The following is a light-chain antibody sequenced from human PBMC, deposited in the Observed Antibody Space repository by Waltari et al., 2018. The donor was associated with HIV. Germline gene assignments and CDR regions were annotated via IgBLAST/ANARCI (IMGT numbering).Light chain of an antibody. CDR3: CSYTGGSTSV. CDR1: SSDVGSYNL. J-gene: IGLJ2*01. CDR2: EVT. Sequence: QSALTQPASVSGSPGQSIPISCTGTSSDVGSYNLVFWYQQHPGKAPKLMISEVTKRRLWVSCGFSGSMSSNTTAVTIAGLQAGDGAGYFCCSYTGGSTSVVGGETK. V-gene: IGLV2-23*02.